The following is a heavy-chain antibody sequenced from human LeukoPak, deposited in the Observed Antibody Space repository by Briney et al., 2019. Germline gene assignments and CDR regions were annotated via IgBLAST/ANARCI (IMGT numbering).Heavy chain of an antibody. J-gene: IGHJ4*02. CDR2: ISSSGSTI. CDR3: ARGGYSGYDFDY. Sequence: KTGGSLRLSCAASGFTFSDYCMSWIRQAPGKGLEWVTYISSSGSTIYYADSVKGRFTISRDNAKNSLYLQMNSLRAEDTAVYYCARGGYSGYDFDYWGQGTLVTVSS. V-gene: IGHV3-11*04. CDR1: GFTFSDYC. D-gene: IGHD5-12*01.